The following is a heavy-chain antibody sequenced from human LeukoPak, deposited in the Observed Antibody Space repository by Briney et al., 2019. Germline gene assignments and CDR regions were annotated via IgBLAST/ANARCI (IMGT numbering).Heavy chain of an antibody. D-gene: IGHD6-13*01. CDR2: ISSSSSYI. Sequence: GGSLRLSCAASGFTFSSYSMNWVRQAPGKGLEWVSSISSSSSYIYYADSVKGRFTTSRDNAKNSLYLQMNSLRAEDTAVYYCARDRSLGIAAADAFDIWGQGTMVTVSS. CDR3: ARDRSLGIAAADAFDI. J-gene: IGHJ3*02. CDR1: GFTFSSYS. V-gene: IGHV3-21*01.